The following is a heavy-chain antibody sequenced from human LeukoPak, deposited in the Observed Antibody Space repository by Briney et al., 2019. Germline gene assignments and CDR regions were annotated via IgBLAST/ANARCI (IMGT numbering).Heavy chain of an antibody. CDR2: ISYDGSNK. J-gene: IGHJ4*02. V-gene: IGHV3-30*18. D-gene: IGHD6-13*01. CDR1: GFTFSSYG. CDR3: AKDNALAAAAPAAADY. Sequence: QPGGSLRLSCAASGFTFSSYGMHWVRQAPGKGLEWVAVISYDGSNKYYADSVKGRFTISRDNSKNTLYLQMNSLRAEDTAVYYCAKDNALAAAAPAAADYWGQGTLVTVSS.